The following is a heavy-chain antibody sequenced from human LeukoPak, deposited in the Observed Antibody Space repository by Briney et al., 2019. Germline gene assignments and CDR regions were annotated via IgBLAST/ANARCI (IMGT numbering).Heavy chain of an antibody. CDR1: GYTFTVYY. CDR3: ASQNMEWELLAFDY. CDR2: INPNNGGT. J-gene: IGHJ4*02. V-gene: IGHV1-2*06. D-gene: IGHD1-26*01. Sequence: ASVKVSCKASGYTFTVYYMHWLRQAPGQELELMGRINPNNGGTNYAQNFQGRVTMTRDTSISTAYMELSSLISDDTAVYYCASQNMEWELLAFDYWGQGTLVTVSS.